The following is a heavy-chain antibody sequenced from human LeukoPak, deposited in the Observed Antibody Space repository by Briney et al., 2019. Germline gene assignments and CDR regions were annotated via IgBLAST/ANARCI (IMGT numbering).Heavy chain of an antibody. V-gene: IGHV3-30*02. J-gene: IGHJ5*02. CDR3: AKVLAVTSYGAKSIFDH. CDR2: IWYDGSNK. D-gene: IGHD4-23*01. Sequence: GGSLRLSCAASGFTFSNYGMPWVRQAPGKGLEWVAFIWYDGSNKYYADSVKGRFTISRDNSKNTVYLQMNSLRAEDTAVYYCAKVLAVTSYGAKSIFDHWGQGTLVTVSS. CDR1: GFTFSNYG.